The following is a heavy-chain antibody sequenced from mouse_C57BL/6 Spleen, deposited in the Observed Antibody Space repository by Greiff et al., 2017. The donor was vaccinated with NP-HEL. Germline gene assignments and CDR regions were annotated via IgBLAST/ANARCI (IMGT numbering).Heavy chain of an antibody. CDR2: ISGGGGNT. D-gene: IGHD1-1*01. J-gene: IGHJ4*01. V-gene: IGHV5-9*01. CDR3: ARLILRRDAMDY. Sequence: EVMLVESGGGLVKPGGSLKLSCAASGFTFSSYTMSWVRQTPEKRLEWVATISGGGGNTYYPDSVKGRFTISRDNAKNTLYLQMSSLRSEDTALYYCARLILRRDAMDYWGQGTSVTVSS. CDR1: GFTFSSYT.